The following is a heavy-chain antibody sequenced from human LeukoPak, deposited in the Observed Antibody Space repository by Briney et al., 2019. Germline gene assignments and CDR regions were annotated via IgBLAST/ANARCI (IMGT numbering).Heavy chain of an antibody. CDR1: GFTFSSYA. CDR2: ISYDGSNK. V-gene: IGHV3-30*01. J-gene: IGHJ4*02. CDR3: ARAVWEVTAKIDY. Sequence: GRSLRLSCAASGFTFSSYAMHWVRQAPGKGLEWVAVISYDGSNKYYADSVKGRFTISRDNSKNTLYLQMNSLRAEDTAVYYCARAVWEVTAKIDYWGQGTLVTVSS. D-gene: IGHD2-21*02.